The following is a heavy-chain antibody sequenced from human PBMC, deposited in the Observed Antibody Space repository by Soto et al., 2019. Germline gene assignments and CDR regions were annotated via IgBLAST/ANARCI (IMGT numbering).Heavy chain of an antibody. D-gene: IGHD7-27*01. J-gene: IGHJ4*02. CDR1: GLTLSHAW. CDR3: GADLPGVRTNWGFDY. V-gene: IGHV3-15*07. Sequence: EVQLVESGGGFVEPGGSLRLSCVGSGLTLSHAWMTWVRQAPGKGLEWVGRIKTKGEGGTMDYAAPVKGRFSVSRDDSENTLDLHMGSLQSEDTAMSYCGADLPGVRTNWGFDYWGQGTLVTVSS. CDR2: IKTKGEGGTM.